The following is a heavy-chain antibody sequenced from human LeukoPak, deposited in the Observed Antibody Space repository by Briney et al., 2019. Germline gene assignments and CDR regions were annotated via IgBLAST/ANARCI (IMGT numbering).Heavy chain of an antibody. J-gene: IGHJ4*02. CDR3: AKDIHCLGDGYNLVDY. Sequence: GGSLRLSCAASGFTFDDYAMHWVRQAPGKGLEWVSGISWNSGSIGYADSVKGRFTISRDNAKNSLYLQMNSLRAEDTALYYCAKDIHCLGDGYNLVDYWGQGTLVTVSS. CDR2: ISWNSGSI. CDR1: GFTFDDYA. V-gene: IGHV3-9*01. D-gene: IGHD5-24*01.